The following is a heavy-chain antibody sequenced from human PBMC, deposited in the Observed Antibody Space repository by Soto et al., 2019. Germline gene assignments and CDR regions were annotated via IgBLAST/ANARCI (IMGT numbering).Heavy chain of an antibody. CDR3: ARDRGSSSKGWFDP. J-gene: IGHJ5*02. CDR1: GFTFSGYG. Sequence: GSLRLSCAASGFTFSGYGMHWVRQAPGKGLEWVAVIWYDGSNKYYADSVKGRFTISRDNSKNTLYLQMNSLRAEDTAVYYCARDRGSSSKGWFDPWGQGTLVTVSS. CDR2: IWYDGSNK. D-gene: IGHD6-6*01. V-gene: IGHV3-33*01.